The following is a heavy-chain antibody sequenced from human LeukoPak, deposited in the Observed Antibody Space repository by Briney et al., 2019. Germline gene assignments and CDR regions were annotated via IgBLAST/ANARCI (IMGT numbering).Heavy chain of an antibody. Sequence: SVKVSCKASGGTFSSYAISWVRQAPGQGLEWMGGIIPIFGTANYAQKFQGRVTITADESTSTAYMELSSLRSEDTAVYYCARGGTMVRGVPVHNWFDPWGQEPWSPSPQ. D-gene: IGHD3-10*01. V-gene: IGHV1-69*01. CDR1: GGTFSSYA. CDR2: IIPIFGTA. J-gene: IGHJ5*02. CDR3: ARGGTMVRGVPVHNWFDP.